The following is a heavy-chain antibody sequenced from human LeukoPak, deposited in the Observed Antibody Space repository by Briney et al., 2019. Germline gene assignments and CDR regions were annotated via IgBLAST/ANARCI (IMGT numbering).Heavy chain of an antibody. Sequence: PGGSLRLSCAASGFTFDYYGMSWVRQAPGKGLEWVSGINRNGGSTGYADSVKGRFTISRDNAKNSLYLQMNSLRAEDTALYYCARAVCSSTSCPYYYYMDVWGKGTTVTVSS. CDR2: INRNGGST. CDR1: GFTFDYYG. V-gene: IGHV3-20*04. D-gene: IGHD2-2*01. J-gene: IGHJ6*03. CDR3: ARAVCSSTSCPYYYYMDV.